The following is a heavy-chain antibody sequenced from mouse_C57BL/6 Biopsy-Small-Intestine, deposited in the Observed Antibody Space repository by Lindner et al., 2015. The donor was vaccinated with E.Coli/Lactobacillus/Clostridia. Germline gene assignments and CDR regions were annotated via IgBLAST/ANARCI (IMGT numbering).Heavy chain of an antibody. CDR2: INPSVGYT. CDR3: AAYYSKGDYAMDY. V-gene: IGHV1-7*01. CDR1: GYTFSNYW. D-gene: IGHD2-5*01. Sequence: VQLQESGAELAKPGASVKMSCRASGYTFSNYWMHWIKQRPGQGLEWIGYINPSVGYTDYNQKFKDKATLTADKSSSTAYMQLNSLTSDDSAVYYCAAYYSKGDYAMDYWGQGTSVTVSS. J-gene: IGHJ4*01.